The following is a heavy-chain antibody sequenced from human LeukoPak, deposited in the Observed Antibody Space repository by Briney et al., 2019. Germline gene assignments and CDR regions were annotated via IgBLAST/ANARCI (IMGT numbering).Heavy chain of an antibody. J-gene: IGHJ4*02. CDR3: ATGGITTFGVALDY. CDR1: GYTLTELS. V-gene: IGHV1-24*01. CDR2: FDPEDGET. D-gene: IGHD3-3*01. Sequence: ASVKVSCKVSGYTLTELSMHWVRQAPGKGLEWMGGFDPEDGETIYAQKFQGRVTMTEDTSTDTAYMELSSLRSEDTAVYYCATGGITTFGVALDYWGQGTLVTVSP.